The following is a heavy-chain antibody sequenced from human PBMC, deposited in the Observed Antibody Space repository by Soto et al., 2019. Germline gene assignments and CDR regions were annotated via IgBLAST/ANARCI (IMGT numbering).Heavy chain of an antibody. CDR1: GYIFTGYY. D-gene: IGHD6-13*01. Sequence: QVQLVQSGAEVKKPVASVKVSCKASGYIFTGYYMHWVRQAPGQGLEWMGWINPNSGGTNYAQKFQGRVTMTRDTSISTVYMELSRLRSDDTAVYYCARAIAAAGTNWFDPWGQGSLVSVSS. V-gene: IGHV1-2*02. CDR3: ARAIAAAGTNWFDP. CDR2: INPNSGGT. J-gene: IGHJ5*02.